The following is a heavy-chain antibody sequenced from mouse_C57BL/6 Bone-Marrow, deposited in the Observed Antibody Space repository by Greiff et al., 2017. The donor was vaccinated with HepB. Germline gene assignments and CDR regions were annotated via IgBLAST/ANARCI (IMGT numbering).Heavy chain of an antibody. V-gene: IGHV1-64*01. D-gene: IGHD1-1*01. CDR2: IHPNSGST. CDR3: ASRGDYYGSSYDWFAY. Sequence: VQLQQPGAELVKPGASVKLSCKASGYTFTSYWMHWVKQRPGQGLEWIGMIHPNSGSTNYNEKFKSKATLTVDKSSSTAYMQLSSLTSEDSAVYYCASRGDYYGSSYDWFAYWGQGTLVTVSA. CDR1: GYTFTSYW. J-gene: IGHJ3*01.